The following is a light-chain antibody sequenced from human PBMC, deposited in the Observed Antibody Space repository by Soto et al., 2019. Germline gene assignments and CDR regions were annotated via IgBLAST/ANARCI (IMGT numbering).Light chain of an antibody. V-gene: IGKV4-1*01. CDR1: QSVLYSSNNKNY. J-gene: IGKJ2*01. CDR2: WAS. Sequence: DIVMTQSPDSLAVSVSERATINCKSSQSVLYSSNNKNYLAWYQQKPGQPPKLLIYWASTRESGVPDRFSGSGSGTDFTLTISSLQAEDVAVYYCQQYYSTPPYTFGQGTKLEIK. CDR3: QQYYSTPPYT.